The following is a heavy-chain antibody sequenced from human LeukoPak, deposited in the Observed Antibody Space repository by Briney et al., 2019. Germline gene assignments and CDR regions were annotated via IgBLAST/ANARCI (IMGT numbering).Heavy chain of an antibody. Sequence: SETLSLTCAVYGGSFSGYYWSWIRQPPGKGLEWIGEINHSGSTNYNPSLKSRVTISVDTSKNPFSLKLSSVTAADTAVYYCARGHYVLLWFGEFSMFDYWGQGTLVTVSS. V-gene: IGHV4-34*01. J-gene: IGHJ4*02. D-gene: IGHD3-10*01. CDR3: ARGHYVLLWFGEFSMFDY. CDR1: GGSFSGYY. CDR2: INHSGST.